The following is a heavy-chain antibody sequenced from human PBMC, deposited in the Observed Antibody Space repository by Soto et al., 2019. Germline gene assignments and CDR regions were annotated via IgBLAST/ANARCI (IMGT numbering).Heavy chain of an antibody. V-gene: IGHV3-15*07. CDR3: TTKTTEGSYYYYGMDV. CDR1: GFTFSNAW. D-gene: IGHD4-17*01. Sequence: GSLRLSCAASGFTFSNAWMNWVRQAPGKGLEWVGRIKSKTDGGTTDYAAPVKGRFTISRDDSKNTLYLQMNSLKTEDTAVYYCTTKTTEGSYYYYGMDVWGQGTTVTVSS. J-gene: IGHJ6*02. CDR2: IKSKTDGGTT.